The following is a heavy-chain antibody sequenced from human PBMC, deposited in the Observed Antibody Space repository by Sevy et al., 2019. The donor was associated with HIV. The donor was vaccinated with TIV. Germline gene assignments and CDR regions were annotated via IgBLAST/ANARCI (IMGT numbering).Heavy chain of an antibody. V-gene: IGHV3-11*01. Sequence: GGSLRLSCAASTFTFSDYYMTWIRQAPGKGLEWVSHISSGGSNKCYADSVKGRFTISRDNAKNSLYLQMNSLRVEDTALYYCARVRYNYGSYYVDYWGQGTLVTVSS. D-gene: IGHD5-18*01. J-gene: IGHJ4*02. CDR1: TFTFSDYY. CDR3: ARVRYNYGSYYVDY. CDR2: ISSGGSNK.